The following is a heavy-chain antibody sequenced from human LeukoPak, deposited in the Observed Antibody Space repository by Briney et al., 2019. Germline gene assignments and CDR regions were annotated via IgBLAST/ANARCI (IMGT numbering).Heavy chain of an antibody. V-gene: IGHV1-8*01. CDR2: MNPNSGNT. CDR3: ARVDRYCSSTTCYAPNGY. Sequence: ALVKVSCKASGYTFTSYDINWVRQATGQGLEWMGRMNPNSGNTGYAQKFQGRVTMTRDTSISTAYMEVNSLRSEDTAVYYCARVDRYCSSTTCYAPNGYWGQGALVTVSS. CDR1: GYTFTSYD. D-gene: IGHD2-2*01. J-gene: IGHJ4*02.